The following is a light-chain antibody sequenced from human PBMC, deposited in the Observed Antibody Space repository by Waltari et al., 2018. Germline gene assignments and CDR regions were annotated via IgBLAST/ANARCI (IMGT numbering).Light chain of an antibody. J-gene: IGLJ2*01. V-gene: IGLV1-40*01. CDR2: GNS. CDR1: SSNIGAGYD. Sequence: QSVLTQPPSVSGAPGQRVTISCTGSSSNIGAGYDVHGYQQLPGTAPKLLIYGNSNRPSGVPDRFSGSKSGTSASLAITGLQAEDEADYYCQSYDSSLVVFGGGTKLTVL. CDR3: QSYDSSLVV.